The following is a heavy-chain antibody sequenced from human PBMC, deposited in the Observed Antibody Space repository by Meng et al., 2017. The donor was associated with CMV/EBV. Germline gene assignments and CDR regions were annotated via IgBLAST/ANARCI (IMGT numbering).Heavy chain of an antibody. CDR1: GFTFSSYA. D-gene: IGHD6-6*01. Sequence: GESLKISCAASGFTFSSYAMSWVRQAPGKGLEWVSAISGSGGSTYYADSVKGRFTISRDNSKNTLYLQMNSLRAEDTAAYYCAKTEYSSSSGVGYWGQGTLVTVSS. CDR3: AKTEYSSSSGVGY. V-gene: IGHV3-23*01. J-gene: IGHJ4*02. CDR2: ISGSGGST.